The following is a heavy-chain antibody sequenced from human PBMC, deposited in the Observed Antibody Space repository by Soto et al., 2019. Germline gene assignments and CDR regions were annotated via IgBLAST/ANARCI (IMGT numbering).Heavy chain of an antibody. CDR3: ATYSSWYYYYMDV. Sequence: GGSLRHSCAASGFTFSSYAMSWVRQAPGKGLEWVSAISGSGGSTYYADSVKGRFTISRDNSKNTLYLQMNSLRAEDTAVYYCATYSSWYYYYMDVWGKGTTVTVSS. D-gene: IGHD2-21*01. V-gene: IGHV3-23*01. J-gene: IGHJ6*03. CDR2: ISGSGGST. CDR1: GFTFSSYA.